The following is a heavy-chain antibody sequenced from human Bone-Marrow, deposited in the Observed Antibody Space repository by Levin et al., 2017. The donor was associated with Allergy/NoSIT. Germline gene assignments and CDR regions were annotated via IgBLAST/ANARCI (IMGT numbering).Heavy chain of an antibody. J-gene: IGHJ5*02. V-gene: IGHV4-59*12. Sequence: ESLKISCTVSGDSISNFYWSWIRQPPGKELEWIGYIYYTGRTDYNPSLKSRVTMSVDTSRNQFSLELRSVTAADTAVYYCAKERGAKNWFDPWGQGALVTVSS. CDR3: AKERGAKNWFDP. D-gene: IGHD4/OR15-4a*01. CDR2: IYYTGRT. CDR1: GDSISNFY.